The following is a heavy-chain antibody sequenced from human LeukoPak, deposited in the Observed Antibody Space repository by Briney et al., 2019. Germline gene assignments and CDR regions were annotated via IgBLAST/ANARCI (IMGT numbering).Heavy chain of an antibody. V-gene: IGHV3-7*01. Sequence: GGSLRLSCAASGFTFSSYWMSWVRQAPGQGLEWVANIRQDGDEKYYVDSVKGRFTISRDNAKNSLFLQMNSLRAEDTAVYYCAREGPNYYDSSGYYYRTWGQGTLVTVSS. CDR2: IRQDGDEK. CDR1: GFTFSSYW. CDR3: AREGPNYYDSSGYYYRT. D-gene: IGHD3-22*01. J-gene: IGHJ4*02.